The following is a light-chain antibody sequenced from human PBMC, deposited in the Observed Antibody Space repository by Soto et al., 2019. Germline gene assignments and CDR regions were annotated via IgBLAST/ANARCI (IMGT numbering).Light chain of an antibody. CDR1: QSVSSN. Sequence: EIVMTQSPATLSVSPGERATLSCRASQSVSSNLAWYQQKPDQAPRLLIYGASTRASGIPARFSGSGSGTEFTLTISRLQSEYFAVYYCQQYNNWPYTFGQGTKLEIK. CDR3: QQYNNWPYT. V-gene: IGKV3-15*01. CDR2: GAS. J-gene: IGKJ2*01.